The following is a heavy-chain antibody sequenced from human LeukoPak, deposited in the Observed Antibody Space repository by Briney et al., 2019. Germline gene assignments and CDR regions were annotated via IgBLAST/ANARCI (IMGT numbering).Heavy chain of an antibody. J-gene: IGHJ4*02. V-gene: IGHV1-2*02. CDR3: ARDSAAAGGLSFDY. D-gene: IGHD6-13*01. CDR1: GYTFIGYY. Sequence: ASVKVSCKASGYTFIGYYMHWVRQAPGQGLEWMGWINLNSGGTKYAQKFQGRVAMTRDTSITTAYMELSRLRSGDTAVYYCARDSAAAGGLSFDYWGQGTLATVSS. CDR2: INLNSGGT.